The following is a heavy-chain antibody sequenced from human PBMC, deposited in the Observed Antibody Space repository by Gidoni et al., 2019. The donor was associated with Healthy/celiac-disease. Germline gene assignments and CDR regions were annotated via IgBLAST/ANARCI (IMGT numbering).Heavy chain of an antibody. Sequence: QVQLVESGGGVVQPGRSLRRSCAASGFTFSSYAMHWVRPAPGKGREWVAVISYDGSNKYYADSVKGRFTISRDNSKNTLYLQMNSLRAEDTAVYYCAGGYCSGGSCLPLDVWGQGTTVTVSS. J-gene: IGHJ6*02. CDR1: GFTFSSYA. D-gene: IGHD2-15*01. CDR2: ISYDGSNK. CDR3: AGGYCSGGSCLPLDV. V-gene: IGHV3-30-3*01.